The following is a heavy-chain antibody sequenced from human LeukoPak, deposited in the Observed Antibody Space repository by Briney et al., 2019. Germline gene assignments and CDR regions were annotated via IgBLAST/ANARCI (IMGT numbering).Heavy chain of an antibody. V-gene: IGHV4-4*07. Sequence: SETLSLTCTVSGGSISSYYWSWIRQPAGKGLEWIGRIYISGSTNCNPSLKSRVTMSVDTSKNQFSLKLSSVTAADTAVYYCARDSTLLGYYYMDVWGKGTTVTVSS. CDR1: GGSISSYY. CDR3: ARDSTLLGYYYMDV. J-gene: IGHJ6*03. D-gene: IGHD2-8*02. CDR2: IYISGST.